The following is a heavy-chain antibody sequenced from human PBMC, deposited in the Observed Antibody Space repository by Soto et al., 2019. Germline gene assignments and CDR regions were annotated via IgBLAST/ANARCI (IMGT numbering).Heavy chain of an antibody. J-gene: IGHJ6*02. V-gene: IGHV4-34*01. Sequence: QVQLQQWGAGLLKPSETLSLTCAVYGGSFSGYYWSWIRQPPGKGLEWIGEINHSGSTNYNPSLTSRVTISVDTSKNQFSLKLSSVTAADTAVYYCASLSHDRYGMDVWGQGTTVTVSS. CDR2: INHSGST. CDR3: ASLSHDRYGMDV. CDR1: GGSFSGYY.